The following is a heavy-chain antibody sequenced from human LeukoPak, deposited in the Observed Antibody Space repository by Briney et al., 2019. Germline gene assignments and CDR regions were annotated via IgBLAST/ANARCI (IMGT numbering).Heavy chain of an antibody. D-gene: IGHD1-26*01. CDR3: ARALRWEHGAFDI. J-gene: IGHJ3*02. Sequence: GGSLRLSCAASGFTVSSNYMSWVRQAPGKGLEWVSVIYSGGSTYYADSVKGRFTISRDNSKNTLYLQMNSLRAEDTAVYYCARALRWEHGAFDIWGQGTMVTVSS. CDR1: GFTVSSNY. V-gene: IGHV3-53*01. CDR2: IYSGGST.